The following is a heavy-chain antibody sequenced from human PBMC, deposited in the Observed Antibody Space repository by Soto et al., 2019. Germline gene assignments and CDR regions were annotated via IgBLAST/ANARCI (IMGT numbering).Heavy chain of an antibody. Sequence: ASVKVSCKASGYTFTSYGISWVRQAPGQGLEWMGWISAYNGNTNYAQKLQGRVTMTTDTSTSTAYMELRSLRSDDTAVYYCARWYVGTEAGRRVNWFDPWGKGTLVTVSS. CDR1: GYTFTSYG. J-gene: IGHJ5*02. CDR2: ISAYNGNT. D-gene: IGHD6-13*01. V-gene: IGHV1-18*01. CDR3: ARWYVGTEAGRRVNWFDP.